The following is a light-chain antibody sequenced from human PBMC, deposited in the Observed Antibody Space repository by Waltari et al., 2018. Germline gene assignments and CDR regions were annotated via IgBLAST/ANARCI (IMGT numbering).Light chain of an antibody. CDR3: AAWDDSLFVV. CDR2: SNN. J-gene: IGLJ2*01. CDR1: RDKLGSNT. V-gene: IGLV1-44*01. Sequence: QSVLTQPPSASGTPGQRVTISCSGSRDKLGSNTVNWYQQSPGTAPKLLIHSNNRRPAGGPDRFSGSKSGTSASLAISGLQSEDEADYYCAAWDDSLFVVFGGGTKLTVL.